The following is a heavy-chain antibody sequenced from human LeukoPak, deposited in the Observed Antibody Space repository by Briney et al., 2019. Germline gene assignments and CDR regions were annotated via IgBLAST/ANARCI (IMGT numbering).Heavy chain of an antibody. D-gene: IGHD6-19*01. CDR1: GYSISSGYY. Sequence: SETLSLTCTVSGYSISSGYYWGWIRQPPGKGLEWIGSIYHSGSTHYNPSLKSRVTISVDMSNNQFSLKLSSVTAADTAVYYCARGGGAVAVYFDYWGQGTLVTVSS. V-gene: IGHV4-38-2*02. CDR2: IYHSGST. CDR3: ARGGGAVAVYFDY. J-gene: IGHJ4*02.